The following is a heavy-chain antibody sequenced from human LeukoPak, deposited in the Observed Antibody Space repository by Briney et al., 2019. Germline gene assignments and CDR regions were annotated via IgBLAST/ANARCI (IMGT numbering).Heavy chain of an antibody. Sequence: ASVKVSCKASGYTFTSYAMHWVRQAPGQRLEWMGWINAGNGNTKYSQKFQGRVTITRDTSASAAYMELSSLRSEDTAVYYCARTTAMVTIFDYWGQGTLVTVSS. J-gene: IGHJ4*02. V-gene: IGHV1-3*01. CDR1: GYTFTSYA. D-gene: IGHD5-18*01. CDR3: ARTTAMVTIFDY. CDR2: INAGNGNT.